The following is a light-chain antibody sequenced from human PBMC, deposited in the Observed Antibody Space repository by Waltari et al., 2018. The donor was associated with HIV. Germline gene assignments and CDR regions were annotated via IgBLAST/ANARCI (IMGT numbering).Light chain of an antibody. CDR2: WAS. V-gene: IGKV4-1*01. CDR1: QSVLYSSSNKNS. CDR3: QQYYNTPYT. J-gene: IGKJ2*01. Sequence: DIVMTQSPDSLAVSMGERGTIDCKSSQSVLYSSSNKNSLALYQQKPGQPSKLLIYWASTREPGVPDRFSGSGSGTDFSLTISILQAEDVAVYYCQQYYNTPYTFGQGTKVEIK.